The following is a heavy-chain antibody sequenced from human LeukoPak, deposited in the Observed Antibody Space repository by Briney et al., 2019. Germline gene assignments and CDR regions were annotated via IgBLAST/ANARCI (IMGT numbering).Heavy chain of an antibody. Sequence: GGPLRLSFATSGFTFSHYGMHWVRQAPGKGLEWVAVIWSDATNRYYGDSVKGRFIISRDNSKNTIYLQMNSLRVEDTAVYYCAKDAQRGFDYSNSLQSWGQGTLVTVSS. V-gene: IGHV3-33*06. D-gene: IGHD4-11*01. CDR1: GFTFSHYG. J-gene: IGHJ5*02. CDR3: AKDAQRGFDYSNSLQS. CDR2: IWSDATNR.